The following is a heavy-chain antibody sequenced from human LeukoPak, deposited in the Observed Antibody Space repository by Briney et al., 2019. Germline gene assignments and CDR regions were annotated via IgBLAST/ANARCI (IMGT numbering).Heavy chain of an antibody. Sequence: SETLSLTCTVSGGSIRSTYWSWIRQAPGKGLDWIGFIYYSGSANYNPSLKSRVTISVDTSKNQFSLKLSSVTAADTAVYYCAGGSGSYTWFDPWGQGTLVTVSS. CDR2: IYYSGSA. D-gene: IGHD3-10*01. J-gene: IGHJ5*02. CDR1: GGSIRSTY. CDR3: AGGSGSYTWFDP. V-gene: IGHV4-59*01.